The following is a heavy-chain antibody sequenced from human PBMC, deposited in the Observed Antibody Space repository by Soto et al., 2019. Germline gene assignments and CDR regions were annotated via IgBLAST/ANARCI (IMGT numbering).Heavy chain of an antibody. CDR3: ARDGLRLGDLSQIDY. J-gene: IGHJ4*02. Sequence: PGGSLRLSCAASGFTFSSYTMNWVRQAPGKGLEWVSSITNSGGFTYYADSVKGRFTVSRDNSKNTLYLQMNNLRAEDTAVYYCARDGLRLGDLSQIDYWGQGTLVTVSS. V-gene: IGHV3-23*01. D-gene: IGHD3-16*02. CDR2: ITNSGGFT. CDR1: GFTFSSYT.